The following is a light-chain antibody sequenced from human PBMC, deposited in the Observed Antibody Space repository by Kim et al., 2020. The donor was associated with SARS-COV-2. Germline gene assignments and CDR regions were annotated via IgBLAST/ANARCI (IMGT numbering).Light chain of an antibody. CDR1: QTVSSW. CDR2: KAS. Sequence: IQMTQSPSTVSASVGDRVTITCRASQTVSSWLAWYQHKPGKAPQLLINKASSLERGVPSRFSGSGFGTEFTLTITSLQPDDFGTYYCQQYGSYSWTFGQGTKVDIK. J-gene: IGKJ1*01. CDR3: QQYGSYSWT. V-gene: IGKV1-5*03.